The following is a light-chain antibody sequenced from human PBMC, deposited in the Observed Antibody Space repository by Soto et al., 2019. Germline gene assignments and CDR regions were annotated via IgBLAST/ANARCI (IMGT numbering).Light chain of an antibody. V-gene: IGKV1-39*01. J-gene: IGKJ2*01. CDR2: TAA. CDR3: QQSYSTPYT. CDR1: QRITTN. Sequence: IHMTQSPSSLSASVGDRVTITCRASQRITTNLNWYQQKPVKAPKLQISTAATLRGGVTSRFSGSGSGTDFTLIITTLHTEDFATYFCQQSYSTPYTFGQGTKLEIK.